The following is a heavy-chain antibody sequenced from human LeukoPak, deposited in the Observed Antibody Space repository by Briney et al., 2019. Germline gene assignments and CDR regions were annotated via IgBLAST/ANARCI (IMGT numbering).Heavy chain of an antibody. Sequence: GGSLRLSCAASGFTFSSYWMSWVRQAPGKGLEWVANIKQDGSEKYYVDSVKGRFTISRDNAKNSLYLQMNSLRAEDTAVYYCARGRPNRGDDFWSGYYYYYYGMDVWGQGTTVTVSS. CDR1: GFTFSSYW. D-gene: IGHD3-3*01. CDR3: ARGRPNRGDDFWSGYYYYYYGMDV. J-gene: IGHJ6*02. V-gene: IGHV3-7*01. CDR2: IKQDGSEK.